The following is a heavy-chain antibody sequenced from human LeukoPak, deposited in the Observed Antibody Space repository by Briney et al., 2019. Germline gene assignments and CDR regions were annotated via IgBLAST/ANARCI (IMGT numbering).Heavy chain of an antibody. CDR3: ASGDRVYYYYGMDV. Sequence: SVKVSCKASGGTFSSYAINWVRQAPGQGLEWMGGIIPIFGTANYAQKFQGRVTITADESTSTAYMELSSLRSEDTAVYYCASGDRVYYYYGMDVWGQGTTVTVSS. CDR1: GGTFSSYA. CDR2: IIPIFGTA. J-gene: IGHJ6*02. D-gene: IGHD3-10*01. V-gene: IGHV1-69*13.